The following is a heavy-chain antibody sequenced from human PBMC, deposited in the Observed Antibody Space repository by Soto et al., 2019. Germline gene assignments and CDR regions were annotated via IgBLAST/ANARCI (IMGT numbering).Heavy chain of an antibody. CDR1: GGTFSSYA. CDR3: ARVAMVRGVITPLSYYYGMDV. D-gene: IGHD3-10*01. Sequence: GASVKVSCKASGGTFSSYAISWVRQAPGQGLEWMGGIIPIFGTANYAQKFQGRVTITADKSTNTAYMELSSLRSEDTAVYYCARVAMVRGVITPLSYYYGMDVWGQGTTVTVSS. V-gene: IGHV1-69*06. J-gene: IGHJ6*02. CDR2: IIPIFGTA.